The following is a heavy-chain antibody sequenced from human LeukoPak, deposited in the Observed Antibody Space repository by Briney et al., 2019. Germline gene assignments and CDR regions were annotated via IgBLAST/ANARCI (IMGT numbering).Heavy chain of an antibody. D-gene: IGHD3-10*01. CDR2: ISYDGTNK. V-gene: IGHV3-30-3*01. CDR1: GFTFTNYA. J-gene: IGHJ4*02. Sequence: PGGSLRLSCAASGFTFTNYALHWVRQAPGKGLEWVAVISYDGTNKYYADSVKGRFTISRDNSKNTLYLQMNSLRAEDTAVYYCARDKASGSPYYFDYWGQGTLVTVSS. CDR3: ARDKASGSPYYFDY.